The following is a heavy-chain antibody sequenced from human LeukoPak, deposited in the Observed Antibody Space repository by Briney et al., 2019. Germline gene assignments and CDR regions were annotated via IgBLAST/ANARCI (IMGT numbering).Heavy chain of an antibody. V-gene: IGHV3-23*01. CDR3: AKSNGYRVYNWFDP. J-gene: IGHJ5*02. D-gene: IGHD6-13*01. Sequence: GGSLRLSCAASGFPFSNYAMGWVRQAPGKGLEWVSSVSGSGRSTYYADSVKGRFTISSDNSANTVYLQMSSLRAEDTAVYYCAKSNGYRVYNWFDPWGQGTLVTVSS. CDR2: VSGSGRST. CDR1: GFPFSNYA.